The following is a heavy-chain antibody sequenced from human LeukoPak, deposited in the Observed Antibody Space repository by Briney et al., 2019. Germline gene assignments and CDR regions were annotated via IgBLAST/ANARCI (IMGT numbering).Heavy chain of an antibody. CDR3: AKCDSSGWYEGYFDY. Sequence: GGSLRPSCAASGFTFKSYGMSWVRQAPGKGLEWVSGVSSNGGSTYYADSVKGRFTISRDNSKNTLYLQMNSLRAEDTAVYYCAKCDSSGWYEGYFDYWGQGTLVTVSP. D-gene: IGHD6-19*01. V-gene: IGHV3-23*01. CDR1: GFTFKSYG. J-gene: IGHJ4*02. CDR2: VSSNGGST.